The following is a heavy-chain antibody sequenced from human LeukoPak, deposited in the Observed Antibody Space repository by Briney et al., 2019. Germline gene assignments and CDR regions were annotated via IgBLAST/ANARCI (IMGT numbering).Heavy chain of an antibody. CDR3: ARGKSNYYGSGSDAFDI. J-gene: IGHJ3*02. Sequence: AGGSLRLSCTVSGFTLSSYEMSWIRQAPGKGLEWVSSIDYSGGSTYYADSVKGRFTISRDNAKNSLYLQMNSLRAEDTAVYYCARGKSNYYGSGSDAFDIWGQGTMVTVSS. V-gene: IGHV3-23*01. CDR1: GFTLSSYE. D-gene: IGHD3-10*01. CDR2: IDYSGGST.